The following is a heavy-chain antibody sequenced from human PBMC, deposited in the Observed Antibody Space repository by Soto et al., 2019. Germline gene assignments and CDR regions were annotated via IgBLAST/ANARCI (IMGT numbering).Heavy chain of an antibody. Sequence: PSETLSLTCTVSGGSISSYYWSWIRQPPGKGLEWIGYIYYSGSTNYNPSLKSRVTISVDTSKNHFSLRLSSVTAADTAVYYCARRRDSFDYWGQGTPVTVSS. CDR2: IYYSGST. CDR3: ARRRDSFDY. V-gene: IGHV4-59*08. J-gene: IGHJ4*02. CDR1: GGSISSYY.